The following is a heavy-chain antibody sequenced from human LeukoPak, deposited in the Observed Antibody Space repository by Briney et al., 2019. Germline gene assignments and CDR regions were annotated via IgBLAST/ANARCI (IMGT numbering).Heavy chain of an antibody. CDR1: GGTFSSYA. Sequence: SVKVSCKASGGTFSSYAISWVRQAPGQGLEWMGGIIPICGTANNAQKFQGRVTITTEESTSTAYMELSSLRSEDTAVYYCARVGSSVVVPAANTEEGFDIWGQGTMVTVSS. V-gene: IGHV1-69*05. D-gene: IGHD2-2*01. J-gene: IGHJ3*02. CDR2: IIPICGTA. CDR3: ARVGSSVVVPAANTEEGFDI.